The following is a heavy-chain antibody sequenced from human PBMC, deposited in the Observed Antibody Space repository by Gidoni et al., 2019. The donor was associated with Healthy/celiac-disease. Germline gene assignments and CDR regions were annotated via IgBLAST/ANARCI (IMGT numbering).Heavy chain of an antibody. Sequence: EVQLVQSGAEVKKPGESLKISCKGSGYSFTSYWIGWVRQMPGKGLEWMGIIYPGDSDTRYSPSFQGQVTISADKSISTAYLQWSSLKASDTAMYYCARRADKYYDFWSGYVMFDYWGQGTLVTVSS. D-gene: IGHD3-3*01. V-gene: IGHV5-51*01. J-gene: IGHJ4*02. CDR1: GYSFTSYW. CDR2: IYPGDSDT. CDR3: ARRADKYYDFWSGYVMFDY.